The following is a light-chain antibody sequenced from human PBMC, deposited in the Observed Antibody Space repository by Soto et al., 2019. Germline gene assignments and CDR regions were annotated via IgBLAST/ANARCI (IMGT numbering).Light chain of an antibody. V-gene: IGKV1-39*01. CDR2: AAS. Sequence: DIQMTQSPSSLSGSVGDRVTITCRASQSISSYLNWYQQKPGKAPKLLIYAASSLQSGVPSRFSGSGSGTDFTLTINSLQPEDFASYYCQQTYTGANFGQGTRLEIK. CDR3: QQTYTGAN. J-gene: IGKJ5*01. CDR1: QSISSY.